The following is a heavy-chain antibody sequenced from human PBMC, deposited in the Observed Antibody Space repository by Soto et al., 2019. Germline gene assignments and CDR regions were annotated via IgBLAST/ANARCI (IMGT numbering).Heavy chain of an antibody. CDR3: ARGDSSGYYLYNWFDP. D-gene: IGHD3-22*01. J-gene: IGHJ5*02. V-gene: IGHV1-69*13. CDR1: GGTFSSYA. Sequence: SVKVSCKASGGTFSSYAISWVRQAPGQGLEWMGGIIPIFGTANYAQKFQGRVTITADESTSTAYMELSSLRSEDTAVYYCARGDSSGYYLYNWFDPWGQGTMVTVSS. CDR2: IIPIFGTA.